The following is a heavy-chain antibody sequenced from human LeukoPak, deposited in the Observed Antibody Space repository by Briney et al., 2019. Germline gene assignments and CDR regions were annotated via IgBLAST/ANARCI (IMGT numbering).Heavy chain of an antibody. Sequence: SETLSLTCAVYGGSFSGYYWSWIRQPPGKGPEWIGEINHSGNTDYNPSLKSRATISVDTSKNQFSLKLCSVTAADTAVYYCAKTPTALVRGGYYFDNWAQGTPVTVSS. V-gene: IGHV4-34*01. CDR2: INHSGNT. CDR1: GGSFSGYY. CDR3: AKTPTALVRGGYYFDN. J-gene: IGHJ4*02. D-gene: IGHD6-6*01.